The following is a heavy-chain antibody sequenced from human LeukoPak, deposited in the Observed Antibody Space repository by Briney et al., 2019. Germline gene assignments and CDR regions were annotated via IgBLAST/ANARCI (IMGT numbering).Heavy chain of an antibody. CDR1: AFIFSGHW. J-gene: IGHJ4*02. D-gene: IGHD2-15*01. CDR2: IKEDGSER. V-gene: IGHV3-7*03. Sequence: GGSLRLSCEGSAFIFSGHWMNWVRQTPGKGLEWVASIKEDGSERQYVDSVKGRFSISRDDSKNTLLLQMDSLRAEDTAIYYCARDSAFSSYSYWGQGALVTVSS. CDR3: ARDSAFSSYSY.